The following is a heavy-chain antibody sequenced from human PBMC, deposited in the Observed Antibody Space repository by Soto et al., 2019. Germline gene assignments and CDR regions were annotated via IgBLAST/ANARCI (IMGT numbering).Heavy chain of an antibody. D-gene: IGHD4-4*01. CDR2: ISGGGSNT. CDR3: AKDSNKYSSSLRGRYFDY. V-gene: IGHV3-23*01. J-gene: IGHJ4*02. CDR1: GFPFSSYV. Sequence: EVQLLESGGGLVQRGGSLRLSCAASGFPFSSYVMSWVRQAPGKGLEWVSGISGGGSNTFYADSVKGRFTISRDNSKNTLLLLMNSLGAEDTAVYYCAKDSNKYSSSLRGRYFDYWGQGMGVTVSS.